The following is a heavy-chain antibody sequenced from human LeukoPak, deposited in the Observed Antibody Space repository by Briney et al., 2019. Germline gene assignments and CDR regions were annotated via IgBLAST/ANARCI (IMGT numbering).Heavy chain of an antibody. J-gene: IGHJ4*02. Sequence: ASVKVPCKASGYTFTSYYMHWVRQAPGQGLEWMGLINPTGGRTTYAQKFQGRVAMTRDTSTSTVYMELSSLRSEDTAVYYCARADPVYDFWSGYFDYWGQGSLVTVSS. CDR3: ARADPVYDFWSGYFDY. CDR2: INPTGGRT. CDR1: GYTFTSYY. D-gene: IGHD3-3*01. V-gene: IGHV1-46*01.